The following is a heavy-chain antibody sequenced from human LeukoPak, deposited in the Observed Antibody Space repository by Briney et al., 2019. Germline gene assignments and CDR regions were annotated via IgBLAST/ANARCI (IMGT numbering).Heavy chain of an antibody. V-gene: IGHV3-30*02. D-gene: IGHD3-10*01. Sequence: GSLRLSCAASGFTFSSYGMHWVRQAPGKGLEWVALIRYDGSNKYYADSVKGRFTISRDDSKNTLFLQMNSLKIEDTAVYYCTTVTLRPVGLWGQGTLVTVSS. J-gene: IGHJ4*02. CDR1: GFTFSSYG. CDR2: IRYDGSNK. CDR3: TTVTLRPVGL.